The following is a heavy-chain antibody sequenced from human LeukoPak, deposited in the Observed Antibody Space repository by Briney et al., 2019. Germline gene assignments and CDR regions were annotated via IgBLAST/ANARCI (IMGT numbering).Heavy chain of an antibody. V-gene: IGHV5-51*01. J-gene: IGHJ6*03. CDR1: GYSCTSYW. CDR2: IYPGDSDT. D-gene: IGHD5-18*01. CDR3: ARQGSGYSPTYYYYMDV. Sequence: GESLKISCKGSGYSCTSYWIGWVRQMPGKGLEWMGIIYPGDSDTRYSPSFQGQVTISADKSISTAYLQWSSLKASDTAMYYCARQGSGYSPTYYYYMDVWGKGTTVTISS.